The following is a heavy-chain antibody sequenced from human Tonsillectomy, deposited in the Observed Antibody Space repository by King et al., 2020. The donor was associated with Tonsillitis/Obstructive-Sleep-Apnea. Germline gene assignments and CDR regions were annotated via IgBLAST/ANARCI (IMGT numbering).Heavy chain of an antibody. Sequence: VQLVESGGGLVKPGGSLRLSCAASGFTFSNAWMNWVRQAPGKGLEWVGRIKSKTDGGTTDYAAPVKGRFTISRDDSKNTLYLQMNSLKTEDTAVYYCTTRSWSRSYYDFWSGYYTGDYWGQGTLVTVSS. CDR3: TTRSWSRSYYDFWSGYYTGDY. J-gene: IGHJ4*02. CDR2: IKSKTDGGTT. V-gene: IGHV3-15*07. CDR1: GFTFSNAW. D-gene: IGHD3-3*01.